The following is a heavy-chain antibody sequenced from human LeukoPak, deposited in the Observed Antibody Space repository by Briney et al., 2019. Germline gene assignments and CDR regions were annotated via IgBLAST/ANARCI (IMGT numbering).Heavy chain of an antibody. V-gene: IGHV3-7*01. D-gene: IGHD3-22*01. CDR1: GFTYSVHW. CDR2: IKHDGSET. J-gene: IGHJ3*02. CDR3: VRHYYDSSGWSFDM. Sequence: GGSLRLSCAASGFTYSVHWMGWVRQAPGKGLEWVADIKHDGSETYHVDFVKGRFTISRDNAESSLYLQMNSLRAEDTALYYCVRHYYDSSGWSFDMWGQGTMVTVSP.